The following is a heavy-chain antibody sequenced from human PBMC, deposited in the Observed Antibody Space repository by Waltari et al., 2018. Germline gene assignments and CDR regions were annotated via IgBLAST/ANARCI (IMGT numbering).Heavy chain of an antibody. Sequence: QLAQSGAEVKKHAASATVSCTAAAYTFSTYVITWVRQVPGQGLEWMGWISAHNGNTNHAQKFQDRVTLTTDTSTHTAYMEMRSLTTDDTAVYYCATSVGGNMEFDNWGQGTLVTVSS. CDR3: ATSVGGNMEFDN. CDR2: ISAHNGNT. V-gene: IGHV1-18*01. J-gene: IGHJ1*01. CDR1: AYTFSTYV. D-gene: IGHD6-19*01.